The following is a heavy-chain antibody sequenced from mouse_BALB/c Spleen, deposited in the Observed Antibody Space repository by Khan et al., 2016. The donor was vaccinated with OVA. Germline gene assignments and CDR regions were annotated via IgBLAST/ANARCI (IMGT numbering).Heavy chain of an antibody. D-gene: IGHD1-1*01. Sequence: QVQLKESGPGLVAPSQSLSITCTVSGFSLTNYGVGWVRQPPGKGLEWLGVIWGDGSTTSHSALISRLIISKVNSKSQVCLKLNRQQTDYTATYYCARYYYGRAWFAYWGQGNLVNGSA. V-gene: IGHV2-3*01. J-gene: IGHJ3*01. CDR1: GFSLTNYG. CDR2: IWGDGST. CDR3: ARYYYGRAWFAY.